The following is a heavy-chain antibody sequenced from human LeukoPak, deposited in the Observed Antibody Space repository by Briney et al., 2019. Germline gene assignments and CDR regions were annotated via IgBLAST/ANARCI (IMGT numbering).Heavy chain of an antibody. CDR2: INQDGSER. Sequence: GGSLRLSCAASRFTFSNYWMTWVRQAPGKGLEWVANINQDGSERYYVDSVKGRFTISRDNAKSSLYLQMNSLRAEDTAVYYCAKIPQVATYTVPNFDFWGQGTLVTVSS. D-gene: IGHD3-16*01. V-gene: IGHV3-7*01. CDR1: RFTFSNYW. CDR3: AKIPQVATYTVPNFDF. J-gene: IGHJ4*02.